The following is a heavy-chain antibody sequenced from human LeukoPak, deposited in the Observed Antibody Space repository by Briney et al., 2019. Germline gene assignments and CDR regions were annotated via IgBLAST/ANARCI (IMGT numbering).Heavy chain of an antibody. CDR3: AKGSSSHQYSFDY. CDR1: GFTLTSYG. J-gene: IGHJ4*02. CDR2: TRYDKSNI. V-gene: IGHV3-30*02. D-gene: IGHD6-13*01. Sequence: GGSLRLSCAASGFTLTSYGMHWVRQAPGKGLEWVALTRYDKSNIYYADSVKGRFTISRDNSKNTLYLQMNSLRAEDTAVYYCAKGSSSHQYSFDYWGQGTLVTVSS.